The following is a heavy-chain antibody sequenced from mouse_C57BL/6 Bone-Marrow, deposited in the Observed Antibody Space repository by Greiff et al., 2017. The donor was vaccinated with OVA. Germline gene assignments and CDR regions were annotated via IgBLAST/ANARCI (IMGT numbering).Heavy chain of an antibody. V-gene: IGHV1-78*01. J-gene: IGHJ2*01. CDR3: ARNDDGSSFPNYFDY. D-gene: IGHD1-1*01. Sequence: VQLQQSDAELVKPGASVKISCKVSGYTFTDHTIHWMKQRPEQGLEWIGYIYPRDGSTKYNEKFKGKATLTADKSSSTAYMQLNSLTSEDSACYCCARNDDGSSFPNYFDYWGQGTTLTVSS. CDR2: IYPRDGST. CDR1: GYTFTDHT.